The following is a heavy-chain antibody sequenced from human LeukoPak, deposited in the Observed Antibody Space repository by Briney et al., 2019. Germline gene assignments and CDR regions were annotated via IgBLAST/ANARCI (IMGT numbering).Heavy chain of an antibody. CDR2: TGNKANSYTT. Sequence: PGGSLRLSCAASGFTFSDHYMDWVRQAPGKGLEWVGRTGNKANSYTTEYAASVKGRFTISRDDSKNSLYLQMNSLKTEDTAVYYCARDYYGDLDYWGQGTLVTVSS. CDR3: ARDYYGDLDY. CDR1: GFTFSDHY. D-gene: IGHD4-17*01. J-gene: IGHJ4*02. V-gene: IGHV3-72*01.